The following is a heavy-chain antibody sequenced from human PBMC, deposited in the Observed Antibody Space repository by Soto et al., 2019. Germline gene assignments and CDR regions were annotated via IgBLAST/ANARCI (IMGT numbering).Heavy chain of an antibody. D-gene: IGHD6-6*01. CDR2: ISSDGSTT. V-gene: IGHV3-74*01. Sequence: EVQLVESGGGLVQPGGSLRLSCAASGFTFSTFWMHWVRQTRGKGLVWVSRISSDGSTTHYADSVKGRFTISRDNAKDTLYLQMNGLRAEDTAVYYCARDLRPTDYWGQGTLVTVSS. J-gene: IGHJ4*02. CDR1: GFTFSTFW. CDR3: ARDLRPTDY.